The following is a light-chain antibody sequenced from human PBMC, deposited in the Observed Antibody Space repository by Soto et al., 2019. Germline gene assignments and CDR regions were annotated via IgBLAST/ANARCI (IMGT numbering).Light chain of an antibody. CDR3: SSYTSRSTVV. CDR2: DVT. CDR1: SSDVGGYNY. V-gene: IGLV2-14*01. J-gene: IGLJ2*01. Sequence: QSALTQPASVSGSPGQSITISCNGTSSDVGGYNYVSWYQRHPGKAPKLMIYDVTNRPSGVSNRFSGSKSGNTASLTISGLQAEDEADYYCSSYTSRSTVVFGGGTKLTVL.